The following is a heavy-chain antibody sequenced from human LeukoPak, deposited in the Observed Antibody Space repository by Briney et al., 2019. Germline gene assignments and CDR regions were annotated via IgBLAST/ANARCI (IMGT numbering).Heavy chain of an antibody. D-gene: IGHD3-22*01. J-gene: IGHJ4*02. V-gene: IGHV3-23*01. CDR2: ISGSGGST. CDR3: AKDRIRVYYDSSGYYDY. CDR1: GFSFSSYS. Sequence: GGSLRLSCEASGFSFSSYSMNWVRQVPGKGLEWVSAISGSGGSTYYADSVKGRFTISRDNSKNTLYLQMNSLRAEDTAVYYCAKDRIRVYYDSSGYYDYWGQGTLVTVSS.